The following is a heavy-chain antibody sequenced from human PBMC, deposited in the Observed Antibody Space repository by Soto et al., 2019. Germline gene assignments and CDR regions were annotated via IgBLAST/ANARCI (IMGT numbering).Heavy chain of an antibody. CDR3: ARHDPIRSYFSSSSGMDV. V-gene: IGHV5-10-1*01. J-gene: IGHJ6*02. Sequence: GESLKISCKGSGYSFTSYWISWVRQMPGKGLEWMGRINPSDSYTNYSPSFQGHVTISADKSISTAYLQWSSLKASDTAMYYCARHDPIRSYFSSSSGMDVWGQGTTVTVSS. CDR2: INPSDSYT. D-gene: IGHD3-3*01. CDR1: GYSFTSYW.